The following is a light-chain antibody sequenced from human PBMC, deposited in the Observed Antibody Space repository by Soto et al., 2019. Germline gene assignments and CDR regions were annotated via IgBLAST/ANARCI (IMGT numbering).Light chain of an antibody. J-gene: IGLJ2*01. Sequence: QSVLTQPASVSGSPGESITISCTGTSSVVGTYNLVTWYQQHPGRVPKLILYEGNKRPPGVSSRFSASKSGNTASLTISGLQAEDEADYFCCSYAPSRTLLFGGGTKVTVL. V-gene: IGLV2-23*01. CDR1: SSVVGTYNL. CDR3: CSYAPSRTLL. CDR2: EGN.